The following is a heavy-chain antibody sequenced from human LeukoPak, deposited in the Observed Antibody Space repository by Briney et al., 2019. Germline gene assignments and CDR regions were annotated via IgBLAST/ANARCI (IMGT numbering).Heavy chain of an antibody. CDR2: IYASGST. J-gene: IGHJ6*03. CDR3: ARLYDSGSPAYFYYMDV. V-gene: IGHV4-59*01. CDR1: GGSIRGYY. Sequence: PAETLSLTCTVSGGSIRGYYWSWVRQPPGKGLEWIGYIYASGSTNYKPSRKSRVTMSVNTSKTQSSLKVNSVTAADTAVYYCARLYDSGSPAYFYYMDVWGKGTPVTISS. D-gene: IGHD3-10*01.